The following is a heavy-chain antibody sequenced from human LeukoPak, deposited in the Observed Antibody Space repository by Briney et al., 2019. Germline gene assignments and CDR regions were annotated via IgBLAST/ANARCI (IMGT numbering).Heavy chain of an antibody. Sequence: GGSLRLSCAASGFTVSSNYMSWVRQAPGKGLEWVSVIYSGGSTYYADSVKGRFTISRDNSKNTLYLQMNSLRVEDTAVYYCASRLVLWFGEENAFDIWGQGTMVTVSS. CDR1: GFTVSSNY. J-gene: IGHJ3*02. V-gene: IGHV3-53*01. CDR2: IYSGGST. CDR3: ASRLVLWFGEENAFDI. D-gene: IGHD3-10*01.